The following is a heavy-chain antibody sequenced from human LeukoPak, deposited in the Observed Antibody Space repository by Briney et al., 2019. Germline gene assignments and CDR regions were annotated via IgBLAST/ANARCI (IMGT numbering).Heavy chain of an antibody. D-gene: IGHD5-12*01. CDR2: IYSSGST. CDR3: ARRYSGYGNAFDI. Sequence: SETLSLTCTVSGGSISGYYWSWIRQPPGKGLEWIGYIYSSGSTNYSPSLKSRVTMSVDTSKNQFSLKLYPVTAADTAVYYCARRYSGYGNAFDIWGQGTMVTVSS. CDR1: GGSISGYY. J-gene: IGHJ3*02. V-gene: IGHV4-59*08.